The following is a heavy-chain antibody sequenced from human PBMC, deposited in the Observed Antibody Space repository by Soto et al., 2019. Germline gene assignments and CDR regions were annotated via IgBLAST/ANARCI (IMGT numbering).Heavy chain of an antibody. CDR1: GFTFSSYG. J-gene: IGHJ4*02. Sequence: QVQLVESGGGVVQPGRSLRLSCAASGFTFSSYGMHWVRQAPGKGLEWVAVISYDGSNKYYADSVKGRFTISRDNSKSTLYLQMNSLRAEDTAVYYCAKIGQDDYWGQGTLVTVSS. CDR3: AKIGQDDY. CDR2: ISYDGSNK. V-gene: IGHV3-30*18.